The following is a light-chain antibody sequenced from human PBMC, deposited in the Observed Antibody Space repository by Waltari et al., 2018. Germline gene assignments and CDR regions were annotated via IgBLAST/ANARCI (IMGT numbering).Light chain of an antibody. J-gene: IGKJ1*01. CDR1: QRILHSSSNKNY. CDR2: SAS. CDR3: HQYYTAPRT. V-gene: IGKV4-1*01. Sequence: DIVMTQSPEPLAVSLLESDTINCKSSQRILHSSSNKNYLSWYKQKPRQTPQLPIYSASTREAAVPDTVRGGESGCDYSRPTCGLQVGGVSVFCCHQYYTAPRTFDQGTKVEIK.